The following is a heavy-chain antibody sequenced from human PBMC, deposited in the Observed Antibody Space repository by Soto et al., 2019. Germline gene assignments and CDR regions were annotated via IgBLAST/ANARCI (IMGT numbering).Heavy chain of an antibody. CDR3: ARERGYSGYDPFDY. CDR1: GYTFTSYG. J-gene: IGHJ4*02. V-gene: IGHV1-18*01. CDR2: ISAYNGNT. Sequence: ASVKVSCKASGYTFTSYGISWVRQAPGQGLEWMGWISAYNGNTNYAQKLQGRVTMTRDTSTSTVYMELSSLRSEDTAVYYCARERGYSGYDPFDYWGQGTLVTVSS. D-gene: IGHD5-12*01.